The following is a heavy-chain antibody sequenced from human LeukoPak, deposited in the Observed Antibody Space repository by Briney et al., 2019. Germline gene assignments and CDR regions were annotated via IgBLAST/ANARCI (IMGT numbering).Heavy chain of an antibody. Sequence: PSETLSLTCTVSGGSISSSSYYWGWIRQPPGKGLEWIGSIYYSGSTYYNPSLKSRVTISVDTSKNQFSLKLSSVTAADTAVYYCARLTYYDFWSGYSADFDYWGQGTLVTVSS. J-gene: IGHJ4*02. CDR3: ARLTYYDFWSGYSADFDY. CDR2: IYYSGST. V-gene: IGHV4-39*01. CDR1: GGSISSSSYY. D-gene: IGHD3-3*01.